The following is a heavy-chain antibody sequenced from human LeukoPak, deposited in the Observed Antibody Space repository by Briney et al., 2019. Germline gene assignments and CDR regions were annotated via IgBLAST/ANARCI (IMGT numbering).Heavy chain of an antibody. V-gene: IGHV1-2*02. D-gene: IGHD2-8*01. CDR1: GYTFTAYY. J-gene: IGHJ4*02. CDR2: IYPNSGAT. CDR3: ARDGVSTTPDFDY. Sequence: ASVKVSCKTSGYTFTAYYMYWLRQAPGQGLECMGWIYPNSGATGYAQNFQGRVTMTRDTSVSTIYMELSRLRSDDTAVYYCARDGVSTTPDFDYWGRGTLVTVSS.